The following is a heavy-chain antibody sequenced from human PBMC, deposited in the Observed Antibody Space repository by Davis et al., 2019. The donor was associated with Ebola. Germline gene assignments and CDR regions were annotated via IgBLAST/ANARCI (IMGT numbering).Heavy chain of an antibody. CDR2: IYYSGST. D-gene: IGHD3-3*01. Sequence: PSETLSLTCTVSGGSISSHYWSWIRQPPGKGLEWIGYIYYSGSTNYNPSLKSRVTISVDTSKNQFSLKLSSVTAADTAVYYCARVGIFGVVTRSWIDCWYFDLWGRGTLVTVSS. V-gene: IGHV4-59*11. CDR1: GGSISSHY. CDR3: ARVGIFGVVTRSWIDCWYFDL. J-gene: IGHJ2*01.